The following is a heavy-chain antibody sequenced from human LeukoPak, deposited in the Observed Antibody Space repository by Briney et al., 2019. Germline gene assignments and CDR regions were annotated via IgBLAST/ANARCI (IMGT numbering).Heavy chain of an antibody. J-gene: IGHJ4*02. CDR3: AKLIVGTTEAGD. D-gene: IGHD1-26*01. CDR2: ITGSGRST. V-gene: IGHV3-23*01. CDR1: GFTFTSYA. Sequence: GGSLRLSCAASGFTFTSYAMSWVRQAPGKGLEWVSAITGSGRSTYYADSVKGRFTISRDNSKNTLYLQMKSLRTEDTALYYCAKLIVGTTEAGDCGQGTLVTVSS.